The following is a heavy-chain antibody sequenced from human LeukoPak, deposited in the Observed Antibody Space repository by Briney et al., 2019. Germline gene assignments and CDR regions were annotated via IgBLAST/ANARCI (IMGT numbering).Heavy chain of an antibody. Sequence: ASVKVSCKASGYTFTGHYINWVRQATGQGLEWMGWMNPNTGDTGYAQKFQGRVTMTRNSSIDTAYMELSGLRSEDTAVYYCTRGSLSGSSRDYWGQGTLLTVSS. D-gene: IGHD1-26*01. CDR1: GYTFTGHY. J-gene: IGHJ4*02. V-gene: IGHV1-8*01. CDR3: TRGSLSGSSRDY. CDR2: MNPNTGDT.